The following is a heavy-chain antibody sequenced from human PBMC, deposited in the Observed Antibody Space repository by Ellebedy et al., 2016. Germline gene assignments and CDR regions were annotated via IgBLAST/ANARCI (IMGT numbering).Heavy chain of an antibody. V-gene: IGHV3-30-3*01. J-gene: IGHJ4*02. CDR3: AKEALLLRYFDWLLPHFDY. CDR1: GFTFSSYA. D-gene: IGHD3-9*01. CDR2: ISYDGSNK. Sequence: GESLKISXAASGFTFSSYAMHWVRQAPGKGLEWVAVISYDGSNKYYADSVKGRFTISRDNSKNTLYLQMNSLRAEDTAVYYCAKEALLLRYFDWLLPHFDYWGQGTLVTVSS.